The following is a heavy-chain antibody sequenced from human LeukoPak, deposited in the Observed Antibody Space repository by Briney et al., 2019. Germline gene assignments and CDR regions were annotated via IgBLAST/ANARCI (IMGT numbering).Heavy chain of an antibody. V-gene: IGHV1-69*13. CDR2: IIPIFGTA. D-gene: IGHD2-2*01. J-gene: IGHJ4*02. CDR3: AREYCSSTSCLLDY. Sequence: ASVKVSCKASGGTFSSYAISWVRQAPGQGLEWMGGIIPIFGTANYAQKFQGRVTITADESTSTAYMELSSLRSEDTAVYYCAREYCSSTSCLLDYWGQGTLVTVSS. CDR1: GGTFSSYA.